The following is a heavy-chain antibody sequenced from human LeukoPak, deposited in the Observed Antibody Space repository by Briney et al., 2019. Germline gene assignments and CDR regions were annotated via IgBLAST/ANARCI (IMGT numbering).Heavy chain of an antibody. Sequence: SVKVSCKASGGTFSSYAISWVGQAPGQGLEWMGGIIPIFGTANYAQKFQGRVTITAHKSTSTAYMELSSLRSEDTAVYYCARSPMVRGVITPNFDYWGQGTLVTVSS. CDR1: GGTFSSYA. V-gene: IGHV1-69*06. J-gene: IGHJ4*02. CDR2: IIPIFGTA. CDR3: ARSPMVRGVITPNFDY. D-gene: IGHD3-10*01.